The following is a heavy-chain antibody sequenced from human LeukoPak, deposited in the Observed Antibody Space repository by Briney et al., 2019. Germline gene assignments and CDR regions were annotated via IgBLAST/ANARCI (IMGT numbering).Heavy chain of an antibody. V-gene: IGHV3-23*01. Sequence: EGSLRLSCAASGFTFSSYAMSWVRQAPGKGLEWVSAISGSGGSTYYADSVKGRFTISRDNSKNTLYLQMNSLRAEDTAVYYCAARGYSYGTSFDYWGQGTLVTVSS. CDR1: GFTFSSYA. CDR3: AARGYSYGTSFDY. D-gene: IGHD5-18*01. CDR2: ISGSGGST. J-gene: IGHJ4*02.